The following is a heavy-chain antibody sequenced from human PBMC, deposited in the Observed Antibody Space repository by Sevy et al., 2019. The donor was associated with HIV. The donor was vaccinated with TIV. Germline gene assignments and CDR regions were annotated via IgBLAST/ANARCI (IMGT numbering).Heavy chain of an antibody. CDR2: ISFDGSDK. CDR3: AKRGRSYHDSSGNYDAFDV. CDR1: GFDFSTYD. Sequence: GGSLRLSCAASGFDFSTYDMHWVRQAPGKGLEWVAFISFDGSDKWYVDSVKGRFTISRDNSKNTLYVQMNILRDEDTAEYYCAKRGRSYHDSSGNYDAFDVWGQGTSVTVSS. D-gene: IGHD3-22*01. J-gene: IGHJ3*01. V-gene: IGHV3-33*03.